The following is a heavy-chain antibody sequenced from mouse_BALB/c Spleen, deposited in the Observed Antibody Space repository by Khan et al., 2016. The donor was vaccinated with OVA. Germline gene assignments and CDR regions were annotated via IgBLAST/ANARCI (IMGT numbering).Heavy chain of an antibody. D-gene: IGHD1-3*01. CDR3: AEAHEY. CDR1: GYTFTSYT. CDR2: INPSSGYT. J-gene: IGHJ2*01. V-gene: IGHV1-4*01. Sequence: QVRLQQSGAELARPAPSVKMSCKASGYTFTSYTMHWVKQRPGQGLEWMGYINPSSGYTNYNQKFKDKATLTADKSSSTAYMQLSSLTSEDSAIYYYAEAHEYWGQGTTLTVSS.